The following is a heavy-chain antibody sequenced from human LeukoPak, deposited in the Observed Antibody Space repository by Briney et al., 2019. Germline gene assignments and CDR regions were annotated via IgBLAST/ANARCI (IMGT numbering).Heavy chain of an antibody. D-gene: IGHD3-3*01. CDR1: GGSISSSSYY. V-gene: IGHV4-39*01. J-gene: IGHJ4*02. CDR3: ARTPRTPYDFWSGYTVYFDY. Sequence: SETLSLTCTVSGGSISSSSYYWGWIRQPPGKGLEWIGSIYYSGSTYYNPSLKSRVTISVDTSKNQFSLKLGSVTAADTAVYYCARTPRTPYDFWSGYTVYFDYWGQGTLVTVSS. CDR2: IYYSGST.